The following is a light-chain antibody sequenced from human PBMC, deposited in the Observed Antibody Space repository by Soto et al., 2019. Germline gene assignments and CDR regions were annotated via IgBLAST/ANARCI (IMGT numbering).Light chain of an antibody. Sequence: EIVLTQSPGTLSLSPGERATLFCRTSESVTSTYLAWYQQKPGQPPRLLIYGASSRATGIPDRFSGSGSGTDFTLTISRLEPDDFAVYYCQLFGSSPRYIFGQGTKLEIK. V-gene: IGKV3-20*01. CDR3: QLFGSSPRYI. J-gene: IGKJ2*01. CDR2: GAS. CDR1: ESVTSTY.